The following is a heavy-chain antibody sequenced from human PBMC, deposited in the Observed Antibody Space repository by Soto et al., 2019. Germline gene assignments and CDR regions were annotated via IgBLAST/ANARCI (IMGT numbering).Heavy chain of an antibody. CDR1: GGSISSYY. CDR2: IYYSGST. V-gene: IGHV4-59*01. CDR3: AGAADYYYYMDV. J-gene: IGHJ6*03. D-gene: IGHD6-19*01. Sequence: SETLSLTCTVSGGSISSYYWSWIRQPPGKGLEWIGYIYYSGSTNYNPSLKSRVTISVDTSKNQFSLKLSSVTAADTAVYYCAGAADYYYYMDVWGKGTTVTVSS.